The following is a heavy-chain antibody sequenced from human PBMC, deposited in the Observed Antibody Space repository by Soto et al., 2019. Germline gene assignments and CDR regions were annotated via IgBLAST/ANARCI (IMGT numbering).Heavy chain of an antibody. CDR3: ATVDISTWIDGMEV. Sequence: SVKISCKASGGTFSSYAISWVRQAPGQGLEWMGGTFPMFGKANYAQKFQGRVTISADKSTSTAYMELSSLRSEDTAVYYCATVDISTWIDGMEVWGQGTTVTVSS. V-gene: IGHV1-69*06. D-gene: IGHD2-2*01. CDR2: TFPMFGKA. CDR1: GGTFSSYA. J-gene: IGHJ6*02.